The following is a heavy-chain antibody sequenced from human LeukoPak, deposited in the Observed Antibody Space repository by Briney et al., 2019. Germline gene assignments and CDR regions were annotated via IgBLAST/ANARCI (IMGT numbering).Heavy chain of an antibody. J-gene: IGHJ6*02. CDR3: ARRGYSYGRRYYYYGMDV. CDR1: GGSISSYY. Sequence: KASETLSLTCTVSGGSISSYYCSWIRQPPGKGLEWIGYIYYSGSTNYNPSLKSRVTISVDTSKNQFSLKLSSVTAADTAVYYCARRGYSYGRRYYYYGMDVWGQGTTVTVSS. V-gene: IGHV4-59*01. D-gene: IGHD5-18*01. CDR2: IYYSGST.